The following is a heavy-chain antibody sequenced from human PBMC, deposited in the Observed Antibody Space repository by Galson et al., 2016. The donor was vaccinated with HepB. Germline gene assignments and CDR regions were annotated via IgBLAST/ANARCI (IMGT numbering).Heavy chain of an antibody. V-gene: IGHV3-30*03. CDR3: ATDGAGGGTYNDNFFDY. CDR1: GFTFSTYG. J-gene: IGHJ4*02. CDR2: ISYHAYNI. D-gene: IGHD1-1*01. Sequence: SLRLSFAASGFTFSTYGMHWVRQAPRKGLEWVATISYHAYNIHYVDSVKGRFTISRDNSKNKLYLQMNSLRTEDTAGYYCATDGAGGGTYNDNFFDYWGQGALVTVSS.